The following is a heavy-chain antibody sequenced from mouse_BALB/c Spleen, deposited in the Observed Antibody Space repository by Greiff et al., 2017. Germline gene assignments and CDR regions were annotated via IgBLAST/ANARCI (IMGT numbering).Heavy chain of an antibody. CDR2: ISSGSSTI. CDR3: ARWDGYYPYAMDY. V-gene: IGHV5-17*02. Sequence: EVKLMESGGGLVQPGGSRKLSCAASGFTFSSFGMHWVRQAPEKGLEWVAYISSGSSTIYYADTVKGRFTISRDNPKNTLFLQRTSLRSEDTAMYYCARWDGYYPYAMDYWGQGTSVTVSS. J-gene: IGHJ4*01. CDR1: GFTFSSFG. D-gene: IGHD2-3*01.